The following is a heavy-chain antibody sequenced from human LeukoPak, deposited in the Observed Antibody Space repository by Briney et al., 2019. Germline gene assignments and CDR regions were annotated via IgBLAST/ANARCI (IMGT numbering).Heavy chain of an antibody. CDR2: IHFGEPT. D-gene: IGHD2-2*01. CDR1: GGSISIDY. Sequence: SETPSPTRTVSGGSISIDYWTWIRQAPGKGREWIGYIHFGEPTTYKPSLESPGTLSINMCKKYFSLRLSAVTAADTAVYYCARLGFCSNYRCLPDYWGQGTLVTVSS. CDR3: ARLGFCSNYRCLPDY. V-gene: IGHV4-59*08. J-gene: IGHJ4*02.